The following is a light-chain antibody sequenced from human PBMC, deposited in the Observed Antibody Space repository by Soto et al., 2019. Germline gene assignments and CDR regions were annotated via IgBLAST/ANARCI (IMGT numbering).Light chain of an antibody. CDR3: QQYKSYSSS. J-gene: IGKJ2*03. CDR1: QSISTW. Sequence: DIQMTQSPSTLSTSVGDRVTITCRASQSISTWLAWYQQKPGKAPKLLIYKASTLESGVPSRFSGSGSGTEFTLTISSLQPDDVATYYCQQYKSYSSSFGQGTKLEIK. V-gene: IGKV1-5*03. CDR2: KAS.